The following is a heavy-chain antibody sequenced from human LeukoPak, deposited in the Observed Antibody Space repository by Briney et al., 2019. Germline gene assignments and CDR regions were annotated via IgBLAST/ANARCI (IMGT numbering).Heavy chain of an antibody. D-gene: IGHD3-16*02. J-gene: IGHJ4*02. CDR3: ARDDYVRGSDRLIDY. V-gene: IGHV3-30-3*01. CDR1: GFTFISYA. CDR2: VSSDGRNK. Sequence: GGSLTLSCEASGFTFISYAIHWVRQTPGKGLEWVAVVSSDGRNKYYADSVRGRFTVSRDNAANTAYLQMSSLRAEDTAVYYCARDDYVRGSDRLIDYWGQGTLVTVSS.